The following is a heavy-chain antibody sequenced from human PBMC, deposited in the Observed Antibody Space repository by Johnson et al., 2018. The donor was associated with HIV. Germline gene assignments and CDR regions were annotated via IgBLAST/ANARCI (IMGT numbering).Heavy chain of an antibody. Sequence: VQLVESGGGLVQPGGSLRLSCAVSVFTVNGNYMSWVRQAPGKVLEWVSYISSSGSTISYADSVKGRFTIPRDNAKNSLYLQMNSLRAEDTAVYYCARAAYSGNHHDAFDIWGQGTMVTVSS. D-gene: IGHD1-26*01. CDR2: ISSSGSTI. CDR3: ARAAYSGNHHDAFDI. CDR1: VFTVNGNY. V-gene: IGHV3-11*04. J-gene: IGHJ3*02.